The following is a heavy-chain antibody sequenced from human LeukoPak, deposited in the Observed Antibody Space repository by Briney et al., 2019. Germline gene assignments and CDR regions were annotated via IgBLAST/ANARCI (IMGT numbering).Heavy chain of an antibody. CDR3: ARGLAAAAVAGLDY. D-gene: IGHD6-19*01. J-gene: IGHJ4*02. CDR2: IYYSGST. V-gene: IGHV4-59*01. Sequence: SETPSLTCTVSGGSISSYCWSWIRQPPGKGLEWIGYIYYSGSTNYNPSLKSRVTISVDTSKNQFSLKLSSVTAADTAVYYCARGLAAAAVAGLDYWGQGTLVTVSS. CDR1: GGSISSYC.